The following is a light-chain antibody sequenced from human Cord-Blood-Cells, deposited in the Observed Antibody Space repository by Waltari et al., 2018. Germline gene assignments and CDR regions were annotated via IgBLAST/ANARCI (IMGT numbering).Light chain of an antibody. Sequence: DIQMTQSPSPLSASVGDSVPITCQATQDISNYLNWYQQKPGKAPKLLIYDASNLETGVPSRFSGSGSGTDFTFTISSLQPEDIATYYCQQYDNLLFTFGPGTKVDIK. CDR1: QDISNY. V-gene: IGKV1-33*01. J-gene: IGKJ3*01. CDR3: QQYDNLLFT. CDR2: DAS.